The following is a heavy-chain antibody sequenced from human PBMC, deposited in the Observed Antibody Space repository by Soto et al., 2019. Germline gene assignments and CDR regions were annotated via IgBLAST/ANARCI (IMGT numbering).Heavy chain of an antibody. V-gene: IGHV3-11*05. CDR3: ARGHYGLDV. CDR2: ISRSNSDT. J-gene: IGHJ6*02. Sequence: QVHLVESGGGLVKPGGSLRLSCAASGFTFSDHYMTWIRQAPGKGLEWVSYISRSNSDTKYADSAKGRFTISRDNAKNSLYLQMDSLRAEDTALYYCARGHYGLDVWGQGTTVTVSS. CDR1: GFTFSDHY.